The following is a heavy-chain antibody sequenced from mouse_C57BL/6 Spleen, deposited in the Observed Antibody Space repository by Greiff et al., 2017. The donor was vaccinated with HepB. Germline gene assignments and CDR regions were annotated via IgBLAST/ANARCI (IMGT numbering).Heavy chain of an antibody. CDR1: GYSITSGYY. CDR3: ARDRGDGYYGYFDV. CDR2: ISYDGSN. J-gene: IGHJ1*03. V-gene: IGHV3-6*01. D-gene: IGHD2-3*01. Sequence: EVKLMESGPGLVKPSQSLSLTCSVTGYSITSGYYWNWIRQFPGNKLEWMGYISYDGSNNYNPSLKNRISITRDTSKNQFFLKLNSVTTEDTATYYSARDRGDGYYGYFDVWGTGTTVTVSS.